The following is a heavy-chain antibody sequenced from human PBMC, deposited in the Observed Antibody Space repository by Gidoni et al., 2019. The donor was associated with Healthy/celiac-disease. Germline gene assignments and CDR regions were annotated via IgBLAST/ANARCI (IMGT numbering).Heavy chain of an antibody. CDR1: GYTFTSYY. J-gene: IGHJ1*01. V-gene: IGHV1-46*01. CDR3: ARDNSAKGDYLRYFQH. Sequence: QVQLVQSGAEVKKPGASVKVSCKASGYTFTSYYMHWVRQAPGQGLEWMGIINPSGGSTSYAQKFQGRVTMTRDTSTSTVYMELSSLRSADTAVYYCARDNSAKGDYLRYFQHWGQGTLVTVSS. D-gene: IGHD4-17*01. CDR2: INPSGGST.